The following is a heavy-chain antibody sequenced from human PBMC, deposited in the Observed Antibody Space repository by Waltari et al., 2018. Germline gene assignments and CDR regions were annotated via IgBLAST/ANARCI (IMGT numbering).Heavy chain of an antibody. CDR3: ASFRPEVGSTF. CDR2: ITPIFGTS. J-gene: IGHJ4*02. CDR1: EGTFSTYA. D-gene: IGHD3-10*01. V-gene: IGHV1-69*12. Sequence: QVQLVQSGAEVKKPGSSVKVSCSASEGTFSTYAISWVRQAPGQGLEWMGQITPIFGTSNYAQKFQARVTLTAGDSTSTAYMELTTLKSDDTAVYFCASFRPEVGSTFWGQGTLVTVSS.